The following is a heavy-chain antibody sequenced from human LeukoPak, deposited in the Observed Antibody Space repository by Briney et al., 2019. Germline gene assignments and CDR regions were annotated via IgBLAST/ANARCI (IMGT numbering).Heavy chain of an antibody. J-gene: IGHJ5*02. CDR3: ASLDRSEIP. Sequence: GGSLRLSCVASGFSFDKFGMHWVRHAPGRGLEYVSSVSADESGKYYTKSVRGRFSISRDNSKNTMYLQLGNLRPDDMGIYYCASLDRSEIPWGPGTLVTVSS. CDR1: GFSFDKFG. D-gene: IGHD1-26*01. V-gene: IGHV3-64*01. CDR2: VSADESGK.